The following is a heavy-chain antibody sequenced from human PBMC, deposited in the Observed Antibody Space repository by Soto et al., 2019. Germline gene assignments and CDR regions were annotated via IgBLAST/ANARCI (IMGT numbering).Heavy chain of an antibody. CDR1: GETISGYY. D-gene: IGHD3-3*01. Sequence: SETLSLTCTVTGETISGYYWTWIRQSAGGGLEWIGRIYSSGSTNYNPSLKSRVTISLDTSMNHFSLRLSSVTAADTAVYYCARGQRFSDWFDPWGQGTLVTVSS. J-gene: IGHJ5*02. V-gene: IGHV4-4*07. CDR3: ARGQRFSDWFDP. CDR2: IYSSGST.